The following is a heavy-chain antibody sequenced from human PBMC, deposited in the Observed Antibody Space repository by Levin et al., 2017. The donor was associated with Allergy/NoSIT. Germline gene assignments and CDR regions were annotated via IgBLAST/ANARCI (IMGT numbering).Heavy chain of an antibody. Sequence: SETLSLTCTVSGGSISSYYWSWIRQPPGKGLEWIGYIYYSGSTNYNPSLKSRVTISVDTSKNQFSLKLSSVTAADTAVYYCARTVAAAGTNPYYYYGMDVWGQGITVTVSS. J-gene: IGHJ6*02. D-gene: IGHD6-13*01. V-gene: IGHV4-59*01. CDR3: ARTVAAAGTNPYYYYGMDV. CDR1: GGSISSYY. CDR2: IYYSGST.